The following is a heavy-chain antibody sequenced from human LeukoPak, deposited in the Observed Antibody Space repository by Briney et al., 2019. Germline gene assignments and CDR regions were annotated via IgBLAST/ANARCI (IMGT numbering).Heavy chain of an antibody. Sequence: SETLSLTCTVSGGSITTYYWSWIRQPPGKGLEWIGFIYYNGITNYNPSLKSRVTISVDTSKNQFSLKLSSVTAADTAIYYCATEQVSGSAWGFDYWGQGSLVTVSS. J-gene: IGHJ4*02. CDR2: IYYNGIT. D-gene: IGHD1/OR15-1a*01. CDR3: ATEQVSGSAWGFDY. CDR1: GGSITTYY. V-gene: IGHV4-59*12.